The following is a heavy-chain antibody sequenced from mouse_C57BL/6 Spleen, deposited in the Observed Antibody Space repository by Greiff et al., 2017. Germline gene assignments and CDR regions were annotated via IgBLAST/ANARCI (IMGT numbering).Heavy chain of an antibody. CDR2: INYDGSST. CDR1: GFTFSDYY. J-gene: IGHJ2*01. D-gene: IGHD4-1*01. V-gene: IGHV5-16*01. Sequence: EVKLMESEGGLVQPGSSMKLSCTASGFTFSDYYMAWVRQVPEKGLEWVANINYDGSSTYYLDSLKSRFIISRDNAKNILYLQMSSLKSEDTATYYCARETGRGLDYWGQGTTLTVSS. CDR3: ARETGRGLDY.